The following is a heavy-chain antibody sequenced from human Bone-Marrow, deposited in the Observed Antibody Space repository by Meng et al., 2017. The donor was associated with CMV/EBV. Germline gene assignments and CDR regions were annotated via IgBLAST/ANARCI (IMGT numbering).Heavy chain of an antibody. J-gene: IGHJ4*02. CDR2: ISAYNGNT. Sequence: GKASGYTVTSYGISWVRQAPGQGLEWMGWISAYNGNTNYAQKFQGRVTITTDESTSTAYMELSSLRSEDTAVYYCARVGIRDEGDYWGQGTLVTVST. CDR3: ARVGIRDEGDY. CDR1: GYTVTSYG. D-gene: IGHD6-13*01. V-gene: IGHV1-18*01.